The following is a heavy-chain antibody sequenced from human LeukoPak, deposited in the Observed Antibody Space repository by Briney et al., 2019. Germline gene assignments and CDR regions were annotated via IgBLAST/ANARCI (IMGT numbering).Heavy chain of an antibody. CDR3: ARGVDSAIDW. J-gene: IGHJ4*02. CDR1: AFTFSSYW. V-gene: IGHV3-7*01. Sequence: PGGSLRLSCAASAFTFSSYWMNWVRQAPGKGLEWVANINGDGGDKYYVGSVRGRFTISRDNADNALYLQMNSLRGDDTALYYCARGVDSAIDWWGQGTLVTVSS. CDR2: INGDGGDK. D-gene: IGHD3-9*01.